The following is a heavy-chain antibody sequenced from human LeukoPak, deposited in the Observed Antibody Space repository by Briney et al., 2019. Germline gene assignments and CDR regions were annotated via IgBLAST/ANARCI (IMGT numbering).Heavy chain of an antibody. Sequence: GGSLRLSCAASEFTFSHHWMTWVRQAPGKGLELVATIKQDGSQTYYVDSVKGRFTISRENAKKSLDMQMNSLRVEDTAVYYCARGPILRHFDYYMDVWGKGTTVIISS. J-gene: IGHJ6*03. CDR2: IKQDGSQT. V-gene: IGHV3-7*01. CDR1: EFTFSHHW. CDR3: ARGPILRHFDYYMDV. D-gene: IGHD3-9*01.